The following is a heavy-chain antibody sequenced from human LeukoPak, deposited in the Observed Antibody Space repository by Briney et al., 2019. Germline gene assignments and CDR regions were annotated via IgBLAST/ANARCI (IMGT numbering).Heavy chain of an antibody. V-gene: IGHV3-30*18. CDR3: AKDRGELPGLDAFDI. Sequence: PGGSLRLSCAAAGFTFSDFGMHWVRQAPGKGLEWVAVISYDGNDQYYEDSVKGRFTISRDKPKNTVFLQMNSLRAEDTAVYYCAKDRGELPGLDAFDIWGQGTMVTVSS. J-gene: IGHJ3*02. CDR1: GFTFSDFG. D-gene: IGHD1-26*01. CDR2: ISYDGNDQ.